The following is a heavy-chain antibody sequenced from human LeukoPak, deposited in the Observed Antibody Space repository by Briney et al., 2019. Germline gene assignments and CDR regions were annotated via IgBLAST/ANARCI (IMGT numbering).Heavy chain of an antibody. D-gene: IGHD2-2*01. V-gene: IGHV3-7*01. CDR3: ARDYNYCSSDRCYDVFDI. Sequence: PGGSLRLSCAASGFTFSSYGLHWVRQAPGKGLEWVANIRGDESRLYYVDSVKGRFTISRDNAKNSLYLQMSDLRAEDTSVYYCARDYNYCSSDRCYDVFDIWGQGTMVTVSS. CDR1: GFTFSSYG. CDR2: IRGDESRL. J-gene: IGHJ3*02.